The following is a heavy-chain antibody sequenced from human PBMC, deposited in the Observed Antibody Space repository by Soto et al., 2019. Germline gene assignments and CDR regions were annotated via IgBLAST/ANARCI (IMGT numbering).Heavy chain of an antibody. D-gene: IGHD5-12*01. CDR2: ISAYNGNT. CDR3: ARDPIIYGVEMATILEY. Sequence: QVQLVQSGAEVKKPGASVKVSCKASGYTFTSYGISWVRQAPGQGLEWRGWISAYNGNTNSAQKLQGRVTMTTDTPTSTAYMELRSLRSDDTAVYYCARDPIIYGVEMATILEYWGQGTLVTVSS. V-gene: IGHV1-18*01. J-gene: IGHJ4*02. CDR1: GYTFTSYG.